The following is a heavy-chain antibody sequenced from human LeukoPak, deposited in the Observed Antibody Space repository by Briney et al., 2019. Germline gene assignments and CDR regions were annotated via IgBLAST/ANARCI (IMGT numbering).Heavy chain of an antibody. CDR1: GDSISNYY. Sequence: PSETLSLTCTVSGDSISNYYWSWIRQSPGKELEWIGYIYYSGSTNYNPSLTGRVTISVDTSKNQFSLKLSSVTAADTAVYYCAREYNYYDSSGWDAFEIWGQGTMVTVSS. J-gene: IGHJ3*02. D-gene: IGHD3-22*01. CDR2: IYYSGST. V-gene: IGHV4-59*01. CDR3: AREYNYYDSSGWDAFEI.